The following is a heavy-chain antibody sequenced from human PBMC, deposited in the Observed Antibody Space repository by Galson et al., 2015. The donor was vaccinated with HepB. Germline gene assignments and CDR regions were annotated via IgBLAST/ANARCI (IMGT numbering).Heavy chain of an antibody. V-gene: IGHV3-30-3*01. CDR2: ISYDGSNK. D-gene: IGHD3-10*01. J-gene: IGHJ4*02. Sequence: SLRLSCAASGFTFSSYAMHWVRQAPGKGLEWVAVISYDGSNKYYADSVKGRFTISRDNSENTLYLQVNSLRPEDTAVYYCARVRSGSHLDSWGQGTLVTVSS. CDR3: ARVRSGSHLDS. CDR1: GFTFSSYA.